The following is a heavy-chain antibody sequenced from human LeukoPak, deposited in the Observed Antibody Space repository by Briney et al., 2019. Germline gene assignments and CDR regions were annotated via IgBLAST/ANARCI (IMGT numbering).Heavy chain of an antibody. CDR1: GFTFSSYS. J-gene: IGHJ6*03. Sequence: GGSLRLSCAASGFTFSSYSMNWVRQAPGKGLEWVSSISSSSSYIYYADSVKGRFTISRDNAKNSLYPQMNSLRAEDTAVYYCARVDVVVPAAKRELELTYYMDVWGKGTTVTVSS. V-gene: IGHV3-21*01. CDR2: ISSSSSYI. D-gene: IGHD2-2*01. CDR3: ARVDVVVPAAKRELELTYYMDV.